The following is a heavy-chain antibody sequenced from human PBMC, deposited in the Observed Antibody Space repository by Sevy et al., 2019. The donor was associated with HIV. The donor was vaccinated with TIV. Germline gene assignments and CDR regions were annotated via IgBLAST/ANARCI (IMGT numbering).Heavy chain of an antibody. J-gene: IGHJ4*02. CDR1: GFTFSTYA. V-gene: IGHV3-30-3*01. CDR2: ISYAGSHT. Sequence: GGSLRLSCAASGFTFSTYAMHWVRQAPGKGLEWVAVISYAGSHTYYADSVKGRFTISRDNSKNTLYLQMNSLRPEDIAVYFCARDSGYESSGFSPGHQWGQGTLVTVSS. CDR3: ARDSGYESSGFSPGHQ. D-gene: IGHD3-22*01.